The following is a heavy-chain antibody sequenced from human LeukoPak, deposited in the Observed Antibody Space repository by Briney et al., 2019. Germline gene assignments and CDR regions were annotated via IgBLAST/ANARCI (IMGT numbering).Heavy chain of an antibody. CDR1: GFTLSSYY. J-gene: IGHJ4*02. D-gene: IGHD2-15*01. CDR2: INGDGSST. CDR3: AQGGSPGALDY. Sequence: GESLRLSRVASGFTLSSYYMHWVRQVPGKGLVWVSCINGDGSSTKYADSVKGRFTISRDNAKNTLYLQVNSLRAEDTAVYYCAQGGSPGALDYWGRGTLVTVSS. V-gene: IGHV3-74*01.